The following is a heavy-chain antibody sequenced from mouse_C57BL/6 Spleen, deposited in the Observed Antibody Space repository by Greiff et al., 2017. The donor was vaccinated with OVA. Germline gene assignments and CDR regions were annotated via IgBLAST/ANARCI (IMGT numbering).Heavy chain of an antibody. V-gene: IGHV3-6*01. J-gene: IGHJ2*01. CDR2: ISYDGSN. Sequence: EVKLEESGPGLVKPSQSLSLSCSVTGYSITSCCYWNWIRQFPGNKLEWMGYISYDGSNNYNPSLKNRISITRDTSKNQFFLKLNSVTTEDTATYNCATDYYGSSYYLDYWGQGTTLTVAS. CDR1: GYSITSCCY. D-gene: IGHD1-1*01. CDR3: ATDYYGSSYYLDY.